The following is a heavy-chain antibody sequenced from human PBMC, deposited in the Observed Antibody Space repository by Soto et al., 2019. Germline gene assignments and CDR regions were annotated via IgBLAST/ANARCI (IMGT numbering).Heavy chain of an antibody. V-gene: IGHV3-23*01. D-gene: IGHD2-2*01. CDR2: ISGSGGST. CDR3: AKGGINRYCSSTSSYLPLDV. J-gene: IGHJ6*02. CDR1: GFTFSSYA. Sequence: GGSLRLSCAASGFTFSSYAMSWVRQAPGKGLEWVSAISGSGGSTYYADSVKGRFTISRDNSKNTLYLQMNSLRAEDTAVYYCAKGGINRYCSSTSSYLPLDVWGQGTTVTV.